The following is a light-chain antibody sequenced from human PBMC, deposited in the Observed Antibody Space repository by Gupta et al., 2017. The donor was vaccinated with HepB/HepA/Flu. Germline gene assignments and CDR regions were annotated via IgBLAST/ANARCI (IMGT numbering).Light chain of an antibody. V-gene: IGLV3-1*01. CDR1: KLWDKY. CDR3: QAWDSSTVV. CDR2: QDN. J-gene: IGLJ2*01. Sequence: SYELSQPPSVSVSPGQTASIPCSGDKLWDKYACWYQHKPGQSPVLVIYQDNKRPSGIPERFAGSNSGNTATLTISGTQAMDDADYYCQAWDSSTVVFGGGTKLTVL.